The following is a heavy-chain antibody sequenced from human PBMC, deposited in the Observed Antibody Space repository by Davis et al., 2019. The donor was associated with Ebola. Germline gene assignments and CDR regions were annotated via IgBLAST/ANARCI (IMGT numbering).Heavy chain of an antibody. CDR3: AKVHPPTTVTTGWFDP. Sequence: PGGFLRLSCAASGFIFSSYAMSWVRQAPGKGLEWVSSISVRSITYHADSVKGRFTISRDNSKNTLYLQMDSLRAEDTAVYYCAKVHPPTTVTTGWFDPWGQGTLVTVSS. D-gene: IGHD4-17*01. V-gene: IGHV3-23*01. CDR1: GFIFSSYA. J-gene: IGHJ5*02. CDR2: ISVRSIT.